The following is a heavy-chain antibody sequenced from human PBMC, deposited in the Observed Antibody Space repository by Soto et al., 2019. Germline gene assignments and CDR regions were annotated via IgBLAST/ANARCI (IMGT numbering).Heavy chain of an antibody. CDR1: GYTFTSYG. J-gene: IGHJ6*02. V-gene: IGHV1-18*01. D-gene: IGHD3-9*01. Sequence: ASVKVSCKASGYTFTSYGISWVRQAPGQGLEWMGWISAYNGNTNYAQKLQGRVTMTTDTSTSTAYMELRSLRSDDTAVYYCAKYYDILTGYPYGMDVWGQGTTVTVSS. CDR3: AKYYDILTGYPYGMDV. CDR2: ISAYNGNT.